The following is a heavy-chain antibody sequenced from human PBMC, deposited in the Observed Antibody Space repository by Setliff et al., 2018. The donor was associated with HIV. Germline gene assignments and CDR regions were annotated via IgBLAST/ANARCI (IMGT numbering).Heavy chain of an antibody. V-gene: IGHV4-61*02. Sequence: KPSETLSLTCTVSGGSISSGTYYWNWVRQPAGKGLEWIGRIYTSGNTNYNPSLKSRVTISADTSKNQFSLRLKSVTAAETAVYYCARVSFYYWCFDLWGPGTRVTVSS. CDR1: GGSISSGTYY. D-gene: IGHD3-16*01. CDR3: ARVSFYYWCFDL. J-gene: IGHJ2*01. CDR2: IYTSGNT.